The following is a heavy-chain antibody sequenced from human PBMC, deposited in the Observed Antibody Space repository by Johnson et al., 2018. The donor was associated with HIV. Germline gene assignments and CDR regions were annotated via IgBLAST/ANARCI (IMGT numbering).Heavy chain of an antibody. V-gene: IGHV3-23*04. CDR1: GFTFSSYA. CDR3: ARDRGYSSYSGGVGDAFDI. Sequence: VLLVESGGGLVQPGGSLRLSCAASGFTFSSYAMSWVRQAPGKGLEWVSAISGSGGSTYYAYSVKGRFTISRDNSKNTLYLQMNSLSGEDTAVYYCARDRGYSSYSGGVGDAFDIWGQGTMVTVSS. J-gene: IGHJ3*02. CDR2: ISGSGGST. D-gene: IGHD6-13*01.